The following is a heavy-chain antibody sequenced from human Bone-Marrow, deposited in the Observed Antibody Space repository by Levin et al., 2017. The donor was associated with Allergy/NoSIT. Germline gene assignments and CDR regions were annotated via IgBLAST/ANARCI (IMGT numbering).Heavy chain of an antibody. CDR1: GFTFRNYG. V-gene: IGHV3-30*18. J-gene: IGHJ5*02. CDR3: AKAGGKSYTPFDP. Sequence: SCAASGFTFRNYGMHWVRQAPGKGLEWVALISNDGSSKFYADSVKGRSTISRDNSKNTLSLQLDSLRTEDTAVYYCAKAGGKSYTPFDPWGQGTLVSVSS. CDR2: ISNDGSSK. D-gene: IGHD2-2*02.